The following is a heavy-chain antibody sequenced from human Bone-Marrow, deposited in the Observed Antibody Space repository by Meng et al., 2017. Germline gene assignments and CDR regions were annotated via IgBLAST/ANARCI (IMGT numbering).Heavy chain of an antibody. CDR3: ARDEDISAAGKLFGDY. V-gene: IGHV1-2*06. Sequence: VQRVQSGAEVKTPGASVKVSCTASGYTFPDYWLHWVRRAPGQGLEWMGRINPKSGDTHYAQRFQGRVTMTGDTSISTAYMELSGLRSDDTAMYYCARDEDISAAGKLFGDYWGQGTLVTVSS. J-gene: IGHJ4*02. CDR2: INPKSGDT. D-gene: IGHD6-13*01. CDR1: GYTFPDYW.